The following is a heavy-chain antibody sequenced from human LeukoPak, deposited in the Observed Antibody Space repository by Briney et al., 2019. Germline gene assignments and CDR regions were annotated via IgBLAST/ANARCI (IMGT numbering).Heavy chain of an antibody. V-gene: IGHV1-69*13. Sequence: GASVKVSCKASGGTFSSYAISWVRQAPGQGLEWMGGIIPIFGTANYAQKFQGRVTITADESTSTAYMELSSLRSEDTAVYYCARGKIAAAVLNGFDPWGQGTLVTVSS. CDR1: GGTFSSYA. CDR2: IIPIFGTA. CDR3: ARGKIAAAVLNGFDP. D-gene: IGHD6-13*01. J-gene: IGHJ5*02.